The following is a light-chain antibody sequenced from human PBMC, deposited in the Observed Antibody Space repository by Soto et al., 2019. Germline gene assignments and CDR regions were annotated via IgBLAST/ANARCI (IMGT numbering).Light chain of an antibody. CDR3: QHRSIWPVS. J-gene: IGKJ5*01. CDR1: QSVSSY. CDR2: DAS. V-gene: IGKV3-11*01. Sequence: EIVLTQSPATLSLSPGERATLFCRASQSVSSYLAWYQQKPGQAPRLLLFDASNRATGIPARFSGSGSATDFTLTISSLEPEDFAVYYCQHRSIWPVSFGQGTRLEIK.